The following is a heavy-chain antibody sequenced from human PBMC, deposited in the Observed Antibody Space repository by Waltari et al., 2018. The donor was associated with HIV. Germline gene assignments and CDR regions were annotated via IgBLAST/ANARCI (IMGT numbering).Heavy chain of an antibody. J-gene: IGHJ4*01. V-gene: IGHV3-48*02. CDR3: VAAGDH. Sequence: EVQLVESGGDLVQPGGSLRLSCATSGLSFSRYSMNWVRQAPGKGLEWISYISSSSSRIYYADSVKGRFTISRDNDKNSLYLLMNSLRDEDTAVYYCVAAGDHWGHGTLVTVSP. CDR1: GLSFSRYS. CDR2: ISSSSSRI.